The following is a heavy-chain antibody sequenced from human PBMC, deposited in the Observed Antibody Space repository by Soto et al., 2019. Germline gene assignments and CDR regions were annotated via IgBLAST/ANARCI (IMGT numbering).Heavy chain of an antibody. CDR2: INLRGGTT. J-gene: IGHJ4*02. D-gene: IGHD4-17*01. V-gene: IGHV1-46*02. CDR1: GYNFNQYY. CDR3: ARGPDDSDVPRWDY. Sequence: QVQLMQSGAEVRKPGASVRLSCETSGYNFNQYYIHWVRQAPGQGLEWMGIINLRGGTTEYAHKFRGRVTVTGNTSTRTAYMELRSLRSEDTAIYFCARGPDDSDVPRWDYWGQGTLVTVSS.